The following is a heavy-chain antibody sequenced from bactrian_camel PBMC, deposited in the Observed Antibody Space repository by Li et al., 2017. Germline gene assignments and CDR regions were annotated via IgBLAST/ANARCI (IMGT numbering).Heavy chain of an antibody. CDR1: GYTASGHC. D-gene: IGHD5*01. CDR2: VYPGGGVRYFT. CDR3: AAGREGGLCKQARAYIS. J-gene: IGHJ6*01. Sequence: LVESGGGSVQAGGSLRLSCAASGYTASGHCMGWFRQAPGREREWVANVYPGGGVRYFTYYADSVQGRFTVSLDHAENTVNLQMNSLKPEDTAMYYCAAGREGGLCKQARAYISWGKGTQVTVS. V-gene: IGHV3S25*01.